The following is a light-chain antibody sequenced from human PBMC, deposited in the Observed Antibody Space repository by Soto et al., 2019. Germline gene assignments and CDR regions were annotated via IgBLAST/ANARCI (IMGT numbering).Light chain of an antibody. J-gene: IGKJ1*01. CDR1: QSISSY. Sequence: DIQMTQSPSSLSASVGDRVTITCRASQSISSYLNWYQQKPGKAPKLLIYAASSLQSGIPSRFSGSGSGTDFTLTISSLQPEDFPTYYCLQDNSYPRKFGQGTKVEIK. CDR2: AAS. CDR3: LQDNSYPRK. V-gene: IGKV1-39*01.